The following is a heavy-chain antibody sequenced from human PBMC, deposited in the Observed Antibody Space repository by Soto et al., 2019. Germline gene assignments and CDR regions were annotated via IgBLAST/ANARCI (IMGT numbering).Heavy chain of an antibody. CDR1: GGTFSAYT. Sequence: GASVKVSCKASGGTFSAYTISWVRQAPGQGLEWMGRIIPTLPLANYAQTFRGRLTITADKSTNTAYMELSSLRSDDTAVYYCVRGEYYSSGSCSNLDYWGQGTPVTVSS. CDR3: VRGEYYSSGSCSNLDY. D-gene: IGHD3-10*01. J-gene: IGHJ4*02. V-gene: IGHV1-69*02. CDR2: IIPTLPLA.